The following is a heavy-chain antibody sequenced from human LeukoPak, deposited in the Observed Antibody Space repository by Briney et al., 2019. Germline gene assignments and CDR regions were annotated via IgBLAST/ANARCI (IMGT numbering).Heavy chain of an antibody. CDR1: GFTFSSYW. CDR3: ARASSGWADNDY. Sequence: AVSLRLSCAASGFTFSSYWMHWLRQAPGKGLVWVSRINSDGSSTTYADSVKGRFTISRDNAKNTLYLQMNSLRAEGTAVYYCARASSGWADNDYWGQGTLVTVSS. CDR2: INSDGSST. J-gene: IGHJ4*02. D-gene: IGHD6-19*01. V-gene: IGHV3-74*01.